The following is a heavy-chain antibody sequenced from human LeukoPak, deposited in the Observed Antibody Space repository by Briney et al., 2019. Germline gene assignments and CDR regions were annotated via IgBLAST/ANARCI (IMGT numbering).Heavy chain of an antibody. J-gene: IGHJ4*02. D-gene: IGHD6-13*01. V-gene: IGHV3-7*01. Sequence: GGSLRLSCAASGFTFSTYWMSWVRQAPGKGLEWVANIKQDGSEKYYIDSVKGRFTISRDNAKNSLYLQMNSLRAEDTAMYYCARDSAGNDYWGQGTLVTDSS. CDR2: IKQDGSEK. CDR1: GFTFSTYW. CDR3: ARDSAGNDY.